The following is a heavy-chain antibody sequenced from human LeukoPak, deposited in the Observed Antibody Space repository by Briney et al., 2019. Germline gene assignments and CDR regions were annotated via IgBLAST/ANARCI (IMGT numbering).Heavy chain of an antibody. J-gene: IGHJ4*02. D-gene: IGHD6-19*01. V-gene: IGHV4-4*07. CDR1: GGAIRSHY. CDR3: ARVPVAGTYFDY. Sequence: SETLSLTCTVSGGAIRSHYWNWIRQPAGKGLEWIGRIYSSGYTNDNPFLKSRITMSVDMSKNQFSLRLNSVTAADTAVYYCARVPVAGTYFDYWGQGTLVTVSS. CDR2: IYSSGYT.